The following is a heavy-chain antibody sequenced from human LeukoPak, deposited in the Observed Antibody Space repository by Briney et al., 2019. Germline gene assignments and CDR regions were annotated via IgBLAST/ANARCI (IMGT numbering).Heavy chain of an antibody. J-gene: IGHJ4*02. D-gene: IGHD6-25*01. Sequence: SVTLSLTCAVYGGSFSVYYWSWIRQPPGKGLEGIGEINHSGSTNYNPSLKSRVTISVDTSKNQFSLKLSSVTAADTAVYYCASEVPARGSTWGQGTLATVSS. CDR1: GGSFSVYY. CDR2: INHSGST. CDR3: ASEVPARGST. V-gene: IGHV4-34*01.